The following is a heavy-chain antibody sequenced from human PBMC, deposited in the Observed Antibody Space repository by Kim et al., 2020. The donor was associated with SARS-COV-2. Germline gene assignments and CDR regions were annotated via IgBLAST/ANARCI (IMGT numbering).Heavy chain of an antibody. CDR2: IYYSGST. V-gene: IGHV4-59*01. CDR1: GGSISSYY. Sequence: SETLSLTCTVSGGSISSYYWSWIRQPPGKGLEWIGYIYYSGSTNYNPSLKSRVTISVDTSKNQFSLKLSSVTAADTAVYYCARGVPMCRGVTYYFDFWG. J-gene: IGHJ4*01. D-gene: IGHD3-10*01. CDR3: ARGVPMCRGVTYYFDF.